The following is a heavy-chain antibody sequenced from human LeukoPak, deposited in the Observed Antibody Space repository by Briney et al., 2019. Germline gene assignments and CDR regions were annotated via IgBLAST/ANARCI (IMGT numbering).Heavy chain of an antibody. CDR1: GFTFGSYW. Sequence: GGSLRLSCAASGFTFGSYWMHWVRHAPGKGLVWVSRINSDGSSTSYADSVKGRFTISRDNAKNTLYLQMNSLRAEDTAVYYCAREGYDFWSGYSFDYWGQGTLVTVSS. D-gene: IGHD3-3*01. CDR2: INSDGSST. CDR3: AREGYDFWSGYSFDY. J-gene: IGHJ4*02. V-gene: IGHV3-74*01.